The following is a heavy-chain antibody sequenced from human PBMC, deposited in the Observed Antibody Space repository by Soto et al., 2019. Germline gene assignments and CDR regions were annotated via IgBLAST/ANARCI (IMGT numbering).Heavy chain of an antibody. Sequence: SETLSLTCAVYGGSFSGYYWSWIRQPPGKGLEWIGEINHSGSTNYNPSLKSRVTISVDTSKNQFSLKLSSVTAADTAVYYCACLNPLKPYYDFWCGYYRFYYYYYYMDVWGKGTTVTVSS. V-gene: IGHV4-34*01. D-gene: IGHD3-3*01. J-gene: IGHJ6*03. CDR2: INHSGST. CDR1: GGSFSGYY. CDR3: ACLNPLKPYYDFWCGYYRFYYYYYYMDV.